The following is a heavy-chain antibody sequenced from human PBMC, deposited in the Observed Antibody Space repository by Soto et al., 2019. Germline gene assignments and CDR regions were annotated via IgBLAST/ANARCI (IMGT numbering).Heavy chain of an antibody. Sequence: SETLSLTCSVSSACLSSSTYYWSWIRQPPGRGPEWIGSIYYSGNTYYKPSLKSRVSISIDTSRNQFSLKLTSVTAADTGVYYCASSSPFHYWGPGILVTGSS. CDR2: IYYSGNT. V-gene: IGHV4-39*01. CDR1: SACLSSSTYY. J-gene: IGHJ4*02. D-gene: IGHD6-6*01. CDR3: ASSSPFHY.